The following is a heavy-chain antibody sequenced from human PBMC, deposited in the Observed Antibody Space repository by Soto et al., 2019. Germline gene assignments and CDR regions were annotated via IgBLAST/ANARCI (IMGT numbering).Heavy chain of an antibody. Sequence: QVQLQESGPGLVKPSETLSLTCSVSGISISSYSWSWIRQPPGKGLGWIGDIYNGGGTNYNPSLRSRVTISVDTSKNHLSLKLSSVTAAHTAVYYCARRGYGGSSGSFDNWGQGTLVTVSS. J-gene: IGHJ4*02. CDR1: GISISSYS. D-gene: IGHD2-15*01. V-gene: IGHV4-4*09. CDR2: IYNGGGT. CDR3: ARRGYGGSSGSFDN.